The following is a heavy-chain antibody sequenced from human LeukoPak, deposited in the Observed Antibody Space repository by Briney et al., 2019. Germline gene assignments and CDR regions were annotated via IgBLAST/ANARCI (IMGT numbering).Heavy chain of an antibody. CDR3: AKPDDYGDSRRLDY. D-gene: IGHD4-17*01. Sequence: GGSLRLSCAASGFTFSSYSMHWVRQAPGKGLEWVAFIRYDGSNKYYADSVKGRFTISRDNSKNTLYLQMNSLRAEDTAVYYCAKPDDYGDSRRLDYWGQGTLVTVSS. CDR2: IRYDGSNK. V-gene: IGHV3-30*02. CDR1: GFTFSSYS. J-gene: IGHJ4*02.